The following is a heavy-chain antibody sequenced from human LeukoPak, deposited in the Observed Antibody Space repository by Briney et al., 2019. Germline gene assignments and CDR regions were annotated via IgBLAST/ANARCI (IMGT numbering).Heavy chain of an antibody. CDR1: GGSISSSSYY. D-gene: IGHD2-2*01. J-gene: IGHJ4*02. CDR2: IYYSGST. Sequence: SETLSLTCTVSGGSISSSSYYWGWIRQPPGKGLEWIGSIYYSGSTYYNPSLKSRVTISVDTSKNQFSLRLSSVTAADTAVYYCARDRKYPLLPFDYWGQGTLVTVSS. V-gene: IGHV4-39*07. CDR3: ARDRKYPLLPFDY.